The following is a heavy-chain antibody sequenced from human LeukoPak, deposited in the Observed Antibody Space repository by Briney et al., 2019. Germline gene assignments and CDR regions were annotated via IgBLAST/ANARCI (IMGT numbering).Heavy chain of an antibody. CDR3: ARDQDSSGWTAFDY. V-gene: IGHV3-7*01. CDR2: IKQDGSEK. J-gene: IGHJ4*02. CDR1: GFTFSSYW. Sequence: HPGGSLRLSCAASGFTFSSYWMSWVRQAPGKGLEWVANIKQDGSEKYYVDSVKGRFTISRDNARNSLYLQMNSLRAEDTAVYYCARDQDSSGWTAFDYWGQGTLVTVSS. D-gene: IGHD6-19*01.